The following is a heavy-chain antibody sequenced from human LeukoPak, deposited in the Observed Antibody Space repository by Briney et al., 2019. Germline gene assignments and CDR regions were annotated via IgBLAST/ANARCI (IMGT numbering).Heavy chain of an antibody. CDR3: ASSTYCSGGSCYIDY. V-gene: IGHV5-10-1*01. CDR2: IDPSDSYT. D-gene: IGHD2-15*01. CDR1: GYSFTNYW. Sequence: GESLKISCKGSGYSFTNYWISWVRQMPGKGLEWMGRIDPSDSYTNYSPSFQGHVTISADKSISTAYLQWSSLKASDTAMYYCASSTYCSGGSCYIDYWGQGTLVTVSS. J-gene: IGHJ4*02.